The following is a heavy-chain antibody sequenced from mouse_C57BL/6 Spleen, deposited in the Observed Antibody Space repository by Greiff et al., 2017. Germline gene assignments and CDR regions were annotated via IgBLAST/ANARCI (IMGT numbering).Heavy chain of an antibody. D-gene: IGHD1-1*01. CDR3: ARNYYGSLWYFDV. CDR1: GYSITSGYY. V-gene: IGHV3-6*01. Sequence: EVKLMESGPGLVKPSQSLSLTCSVTGYSITSGYYWNWIRQFPGNKLEWMGYISNDGSNNYNPSLKNRISITRDTSKNQFFLKLNSVTTEDTATYYCARNYYGSLWYFDVWGTGTTVTVAS. J-gene: IGHJ1*03. CDR2: ISNDGSN.